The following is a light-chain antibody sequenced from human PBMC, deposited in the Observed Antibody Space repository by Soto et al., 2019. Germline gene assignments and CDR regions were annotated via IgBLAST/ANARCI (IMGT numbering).Light chain of an antibody. V-gene: IGLV1-40*01. J-gene: IGLJ3*02. CDR1: SSNIGAGYD. Sequence: QSVLTQPPSVSGAPGQRVTISCTGSSSNIGAGYDVHWYQQLPGTAPKLLIYGNSNRPSGVPDRFSGSKSGTSASLAITGLEAEDGADYYCQSYDSGLGGWVFGGGTKLTVL. CDR2: GNS. CDR3: QSYDSGLGGWV.